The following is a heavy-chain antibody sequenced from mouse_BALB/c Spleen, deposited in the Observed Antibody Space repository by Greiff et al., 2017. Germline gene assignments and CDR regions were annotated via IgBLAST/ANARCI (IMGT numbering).Heavy chain of an antibody. V-gene: IGHV5-6*01. J-gene: IGHJ4*01. CDR1: GFTFSSYG. CDR2: ISSGGSYT. CDR3: ARHRRGMDY. Sequence: EVKLVESGGDLVKPGGSLKLSCAASGFTFSSYGMSWVRQTPDKRLEWVATISSGGSYTYYPDSVKGRFTISRDNAKNTLYLQMSSLKSEDTAMYYCARHRRGMDYWGQGTSVTVSS.